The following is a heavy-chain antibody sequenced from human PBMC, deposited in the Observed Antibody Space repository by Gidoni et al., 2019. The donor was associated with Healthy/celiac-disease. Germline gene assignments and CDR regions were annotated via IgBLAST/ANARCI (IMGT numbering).Heavy chain of an antibody. J-gene: IGHJ4*02. CDR3: ARAPRSSTSPGAY. D-gene: IGHD2-2*01. Sequence: QVQLQQWGAGLLKPSETLSLTCAVYGGSFSGYYWSWIRQPPGKGLEWIGEINHNGSTNYNPSLKSRVTISVDTSKNQFSLKLSSVTAADTAVYYCARAPRSSTSPGAYWGQRTLVTVSS. CDR2: INHNGST. V-gene: IGHV4-34*01. CDR1: GGSFSGYY.